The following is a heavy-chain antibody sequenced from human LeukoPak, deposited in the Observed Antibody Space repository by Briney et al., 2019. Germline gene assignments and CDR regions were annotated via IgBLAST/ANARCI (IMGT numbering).Heavy chain of an antibody. CDR1: GFTFSSYW. V-gene: IGHV3-7*01. CDR3: ASGGSYYPLFDY. CDR2: IKQDGSEK. D-gene: IGHD1-26*01. J-gene: IGHJ4*02. Sequence: GGSLRLSCAASGFTFSSYWMSWVRQAPGKGLEWVANIKQDGSEKYYVESVKGRFTISRDNAKNSLYLQMNSLRAEGTALYYCASGGSYYPLFDYWGQGTLVTVSS.